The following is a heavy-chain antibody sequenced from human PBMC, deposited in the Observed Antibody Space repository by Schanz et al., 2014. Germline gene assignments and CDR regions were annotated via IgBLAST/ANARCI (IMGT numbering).Heavy chain of an antibody. CDR3: AREGRPAFYGSGEHDY. V-gene: IGHV3-23*04. J-gene: IGHJ4*02. D-gene: IGHD3-10*01. CDR1: GFTFSTYA. Sequence: VQLVESGGGVVQPGGSLRLSCVASGFTFSTYAMSWVRQAPGKGPEWVSSLTGSGGGTYYADSVRGRFAISRDNSKNTLYLEMNSLRAEDTAVYYCAREGRPAFYGSGEHDYWGQGTLVTDSS. CDR2: LTGSGGGT.